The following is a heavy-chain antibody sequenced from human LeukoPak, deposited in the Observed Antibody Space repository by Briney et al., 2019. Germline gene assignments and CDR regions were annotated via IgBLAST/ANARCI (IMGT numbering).Heavy chain of an antibody. CDR2: IQNDGSST. CDR1: GFTFSDYW. V-gene: IGHV3-74*01. J-gene: IGHJ4*01. D-gene: IGHD2-15*01. Sequence: PGGSLRLSCAASGFTFSDYWMHWVRQAPGKGLVWVSRIQNDGSSTTYADSVKGRFTISRDNARNTVYLEMNSLRTEDTAVYYCARDCGSGGRDYWGQGTLVTVSS. CDR3: ARDCGSGGRDY.